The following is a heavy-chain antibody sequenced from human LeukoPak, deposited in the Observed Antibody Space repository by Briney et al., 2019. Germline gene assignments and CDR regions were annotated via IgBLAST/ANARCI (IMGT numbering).Heavy chain of an antibody. CDR3: ATLGEGSLWN. CDR2: IYYSGST. J-gene: IGHJ4*02. Sequence: SETLSLTCTVSGGSISSGGYYWSWIRQHPGKGLEWIGYIYYSGSTNYNPSLKSRITISVDTSKNQFSLKLSSVTAADTAVYYCATLGEGSLWNWGQGTLVTVSS. CDR1: GGSISSGGYY. V-gene: IGHV4-61*08. D-gene: IGHD2-21*01.